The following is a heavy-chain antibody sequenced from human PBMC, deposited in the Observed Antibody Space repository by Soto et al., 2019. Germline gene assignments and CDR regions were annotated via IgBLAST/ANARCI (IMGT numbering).Heavy chain of an antibody. J-gene: IGHJ4*02. CDR1: GGSISSYY. V-gene: IGHV4-59*08. CDR2: IYYSGST. Sequence: PSETLSLTCTVSGGSISSYYGGWFRQPPGKGLEWIGYIYYSGSTTYHPSLKSRVTISVDTSKNQFSLNLTSETAADTAVYYCARLGGYYQAFDQWGQGSLVTVSS. CDR3: ARLGGYYQAFDQ. D-gene: IGHD3-22*01.